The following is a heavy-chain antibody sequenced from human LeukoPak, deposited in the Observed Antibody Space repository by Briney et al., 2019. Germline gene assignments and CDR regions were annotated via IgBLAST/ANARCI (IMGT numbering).Heavy chain of an antibody. D-gene: IGHD5-24*01. CDR1: GGSISIYY. J-gene: IGHJ4*02. CDR2: ISYSGST. Sequence: SETLSLTCTVSGGSISIYYWSWIRQPPGKGLEYIGYISYSGSTSYNPSLKSRVTISVDTSKNQFSLKLSSVTAADTAVYYCARVSRDGYNFMFDYWGQGTLVTVSS. CDR3: ARVSRDGYNFMFDY. V-gene: IGHV4-59*01.